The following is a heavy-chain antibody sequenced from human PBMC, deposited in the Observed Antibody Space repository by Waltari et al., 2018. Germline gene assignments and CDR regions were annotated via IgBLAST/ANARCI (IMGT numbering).Heavy chain of an antibody. D-gene: IGHD5-12*01. CDR2: IYYRGST. V-gene: IGHV4-39*01. J-gene: IGHJ6*03. CDR1: VGSLRSCSCF. CDR3: AREVPRNGYIGLIYYYMDV. Sequence: QLQLQASGPGLVKPSETLSLTCTVSVGSLRSCSCFWAWICQPPGKGLEWIGSIYYRGSTYYNLSLKSRVTISVDRSTNQVSLKLTSVTAADTAVYFCAREVPRNGYIGLIYYYMDVWGKGTTVTVSS.